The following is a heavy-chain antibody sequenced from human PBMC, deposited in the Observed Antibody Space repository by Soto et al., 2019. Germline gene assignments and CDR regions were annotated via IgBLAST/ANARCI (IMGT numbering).Heavy chain of an antibody. Sequence: SETLSLTCTVSGGSINYSYWTWIRQPPGKGLEWIGYISYTGGANYNASLKSRLTISVDTSKNQFSLKLSSVTAADTALYYCARVNYGDYYYGMDVWGQGTTVTVSS. CDR2: ISYTGGA. D-gene: IGHD4-17*01. CDR1: GGSINYSY. CDR3: ARVNYGDYYYGMDV. J-gene: IGHJ6*02. V-gene: IGHV4-59*01.